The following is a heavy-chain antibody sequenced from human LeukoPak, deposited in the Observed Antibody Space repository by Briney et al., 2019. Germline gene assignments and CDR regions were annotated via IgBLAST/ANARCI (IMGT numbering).Heavy chain of an antibody. D-gene: IGHD3-16*01. V-gene: IGHV4-34*01. Sequence: SATPSLTCAVDGGSFSGYYWSWSRQPPGKGREWIGEINHSGSTNYNQSPKSRVTILVDTSKNQFSLKLSSVTAADTAVYYCARVPYFRWITFGGANPYFDYWGQGTLVTVSS. CDR1: GGSFSGYY. CDR3: ARVPYFRWITFGGANPYFDY. CDR2: INHSGST. J-gene: IGHJ4*02.